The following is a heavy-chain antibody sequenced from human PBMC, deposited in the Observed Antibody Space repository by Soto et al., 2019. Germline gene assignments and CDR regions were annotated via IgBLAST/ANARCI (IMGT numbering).Heavy chain of an antibody. CDR1: GGSISSGGYY. Sequence: SETLSLTCTVSGGSISSGGYYWSWIRQHPGKGLEWIGYIYYSGSTYYNPSLKSRVTISVDTSKNQFSLKLSSVTAADTAVYYCAKTRPGRGNWWARRDYVMDVWGQGTTVTVSS. J-gene: IGHJ6*02. V-gene: IGHV4-31*03. CDR3: AKTRPGRGNWWARRDYVMDV. D-gene: IGHD2-8*02. CDR2: IYYSGST.